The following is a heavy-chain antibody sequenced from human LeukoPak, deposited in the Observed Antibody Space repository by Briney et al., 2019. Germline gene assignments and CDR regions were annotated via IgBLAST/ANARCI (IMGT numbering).Heavy chain of an antibody. Sequence: PGGSLRLSCVASGFTFTKCAMSWIRQVPGKGLEWVAIITATGDTAYYADSVKGRFTISRDNSRNTVCMQMDSLRAEDTAIYYCAGDRNSDWYSPLDYWGQGSQVTVSP. CDR2: ITATGDTA. CDR3: AGDRNSDWYSPLDY. CDR1: GFTFTKCA. J-gene: IGHJ4*02. D-gene: IGHD6-19*01. V-gene: IGHV3-23*01.